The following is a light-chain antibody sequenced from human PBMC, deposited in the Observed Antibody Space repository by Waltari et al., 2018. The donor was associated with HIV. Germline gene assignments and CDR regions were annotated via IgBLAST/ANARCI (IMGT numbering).Light chain of an antibody. CDR3: QQFRSYPRT. CDR2: DAS. Sequence: AIQLTQSPSSLSASVGDRVTITCRASQGLRNAVARYQQKPGRPPKLLIYDASTLEGGVPSRFSGSMSGTYFNLTISNLQPEDSATYYCQQFRSYPRTFGQGATLEIK. CDR1: QGLRNA. V-gene: IGKV1-13*02. J-gene: IGKJ2*01.